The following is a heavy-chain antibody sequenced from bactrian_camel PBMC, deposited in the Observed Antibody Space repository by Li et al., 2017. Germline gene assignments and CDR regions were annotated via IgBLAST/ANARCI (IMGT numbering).Heavy chain of an antibody. D-gene: IGHD2*01. CDR1: VRTTVPHC. CDR2: IAADGRT. V-gene: IGHV3S53*01. Sequence: HVQLVESGGGSVQTGGSLTLSCVPSVRTTVPHCMGWFRQTPGKEREGVAAIAADGRTVYADSVQGRFTVAQTNVKNTVYLQMDSLKPEDTAIYYCAVNEWYALRLEKAKYDYWGQGTQVTVS. CDR3: AVNEWYALRLEKAKYDY. J-gene: IGHJ4*01.